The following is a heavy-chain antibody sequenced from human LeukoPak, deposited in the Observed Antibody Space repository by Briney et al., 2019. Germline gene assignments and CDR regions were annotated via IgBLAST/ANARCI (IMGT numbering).Heavy chain of an antibody. D-gene: IGHD3-3*01. J-gene: IGHJ4*02. CDR1: GFTFSGYG. CDR3: AKGGRFLEWLSHDY. Sequence: PGGSLRLSCAASGFTFSGYGMHWVRQAPGKGLEWVAFIRYDGNNKYYADSVKGRFTISRDNSKNTMYLQMNSLRAEDTAVYYCAKGGRFLEWLSHDYWGQGTLVTVSS. CDR2: IRYDGNNK. V-gene: IGHV3-30*02.